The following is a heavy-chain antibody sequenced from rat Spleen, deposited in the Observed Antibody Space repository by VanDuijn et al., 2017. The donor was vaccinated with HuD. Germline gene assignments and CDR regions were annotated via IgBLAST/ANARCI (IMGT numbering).Heavy chain of an antibody. J-gene: IGHJ2*01. CDR1: GFIFNDYA. CDR3: TRHQLPGYNRGPFDY. D-gene: IGHD1-4*01. V-gene: IGHV5-7*01. Sequence: EVQLVESGGGLVQPGRSLKLSCAVSGFIFNDYAMAWVRQSPKKGLEWVATINYDGSSIYYRDSVKGRFTISRDNAKSTLYLQMDSLKSEDTATYYCTRHQLPGYNRGPFDYWGQGLMVTVSS. CDR2: INYDGSSI.